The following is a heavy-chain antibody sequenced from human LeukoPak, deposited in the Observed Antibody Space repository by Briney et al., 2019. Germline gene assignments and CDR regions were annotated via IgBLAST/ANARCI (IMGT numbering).Heavy chain of an antibody. D-gene: IGHD3-10*01. CDR3: ARGIFHYYGSGSYYNSDAFDI. CDR1: GYTFTSYG. J-gene: IGHJ3*02. CDR2: IIPIFGTA. Sequence: GASVKVSCKASGYTFTSYGISWVRQAPGQGLEWMGGIIPIFGTANYAQKFQGRVTITADESTSTAYMELSSLRSEDTAVYYCARGIFHYYGSGSYYNSDAFDIWGQGTMVTVSS. V-gene: IGHV1-69*13.